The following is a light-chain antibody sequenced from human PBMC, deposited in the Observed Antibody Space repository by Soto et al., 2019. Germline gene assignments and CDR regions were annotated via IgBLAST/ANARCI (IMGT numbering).Light chain of an antibody. V-gene: IGKV3-15*01. CDR2: GAF. CDR3: HQSKNWPPLT. Sequence: EIVMTQSPATLSVSPGETATHSCRARQSVSYHFAWYQQKPGQGPRLLIYGAFTRATGIPARFSGSGYGTEFALALSSLQSEYLAVYYCHQSKNWPPLTFGGGNKLEIK. J-gene: IGKJ4*01. CDR1: QSVSYH.